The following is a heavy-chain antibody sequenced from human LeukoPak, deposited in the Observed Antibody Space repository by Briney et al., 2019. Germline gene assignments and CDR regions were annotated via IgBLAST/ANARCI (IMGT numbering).Heavy chain of an antibody. V-gene: IGHV3-23*01. CDR2: IGASGGST. D-gene: IGHD3-9*01. CDR1: GFTFSSYA. CDR3: AKAEGYAILTGLDY. J-gene: IGHJ4*02. Sequence: PGGSLRLSCATSGFTFSSYAMGWVRQAPAKGLEWVSGIGASGGSTYYADSVKGRFTISRDNSKNTLYLQMNSLRTEDTAVYYFAKAEGYAILTGLDYWGQGTLVTVSS.